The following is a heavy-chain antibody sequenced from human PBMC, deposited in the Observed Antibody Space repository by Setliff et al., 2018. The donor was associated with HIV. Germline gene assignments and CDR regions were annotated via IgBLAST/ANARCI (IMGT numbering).Heavy chain of an antibody. Sequence: LRLSCVASGFTFSNYAMHWVRQFPGKGLEWVAFIRHDGTNKYYADSVKGRFTISRDNSKNTLYLQMNSLRAEDTAVYYCAKDQGYYDSSGYYLDYWGQGTLVTVSS. D-gene: IGHD3-22*01. CDR2: IRHDGTNK. CDR3: AKDQGYYDSSGYYLDY. J-gene: IGHJ4*02. CDR1: GFTFSNYA. V-gene: IGHV3-30*02.